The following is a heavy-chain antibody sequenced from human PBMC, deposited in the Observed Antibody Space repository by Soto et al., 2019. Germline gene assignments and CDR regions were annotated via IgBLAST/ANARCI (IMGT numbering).Heavy chain of an antibody. J-gene: IGHJ5*02. CDR3: VHRLRTETAHWSLDL. CDR2: IFWNDDK. Sequence: SGPTLVNPTQTLTLTCTFSGFSLSTSGEGLGWIRQPTGKALEWLALIFWNDDKRYSASLKSRLTITKDTSKNQVLLGMTNMDAVDTSAYYGVHRLRTETAHWSLDLWGQGTPVTVSS. V-gene: IGHV2-5*01. D-gene: IGHD1-7*01. CDR1: GFSLSTSGEG.